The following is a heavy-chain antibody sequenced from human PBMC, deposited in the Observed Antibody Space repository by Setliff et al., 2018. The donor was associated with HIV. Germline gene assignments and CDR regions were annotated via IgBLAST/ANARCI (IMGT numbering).Heavy chain of an antibody. V-gene: IGHV3-15*07. CDR1: GFTFNKLW. CDR3: STLVGANPYHDAFDV. J-gene: IGHJ3*01. D-gene: IGHD1-26*01. Sequence: KPAGSLRLSCAASGFTFNKLWMNWVRQAPGKGLEWIGRIKSERDGGTKDYVAPVKGRFTISVDDSKTTLYLQINSLKTEDTAVYYCSTLVGANPYHDAFDVWGHGTKVTVSS. CDR2: IKSERDGGTK.